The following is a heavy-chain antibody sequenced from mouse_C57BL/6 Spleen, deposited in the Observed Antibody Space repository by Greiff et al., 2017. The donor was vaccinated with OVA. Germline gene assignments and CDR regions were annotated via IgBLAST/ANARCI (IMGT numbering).Heavy chain of an antibody. D-gene: IGHD1-1*01. CDR3: ARDYYGSPNSFDY. CDR1: GFNITDYY. Sequence: EVQLQQSGAELVKPGASVKLSCTASGFNITDYYMPWVKQRTEQGLEWIGRIDPEDGETKYAQKFQGKATITADTSSNTAYLQLSSLTSEDTAVYYCARDYYGSPNSFDYWGQGTTLTVSS. CDR2: IDPEDGET. J-gene: IGHJ2*01. V-gene: IGHV14-2*01.